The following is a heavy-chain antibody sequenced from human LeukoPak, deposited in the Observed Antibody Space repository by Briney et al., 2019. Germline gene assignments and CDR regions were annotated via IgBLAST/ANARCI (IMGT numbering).Heavy chain of an antibody. J-gene: IGHJ4*02. V-gene: IGHV1-24*01. CDR2: FDPEDGET. Sequence: ASVTVSCKVSGYTLTVLSMRWVRQAPGKGLEWMGRFDPEDGETIYAQKFQGRVTMTADTSTNTAYMELSSLRSEDTAVYYCATADVAVAGTPDYWGQGTLVTVSS. CDR1: GYTLTVLS. CDR3: ATADVAVAGTPDY. D-gene: IGHD6-19*01.